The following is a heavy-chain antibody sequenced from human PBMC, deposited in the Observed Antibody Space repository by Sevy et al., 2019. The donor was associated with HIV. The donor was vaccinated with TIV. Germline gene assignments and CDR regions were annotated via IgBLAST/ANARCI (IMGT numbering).Heavy chain of an antibody. D-gene: IGHD6-13*01. V-gene: IGHV3-7*01. CDR3: VRAIAKDGSF. Sequence: GGSLRLSCVASGFSLNNHWMNWVRQAPGKGLEWVANINQDGIVKDYVDSVWGRFTISRDNAMNLVFLQMSSLRVDDSALYYCVRAIAKDGSFWGQGTLVTVSS. CDR1: GFSLNNHW. CDR2: INQDGIVK. J-gene: IGHJ4*02.